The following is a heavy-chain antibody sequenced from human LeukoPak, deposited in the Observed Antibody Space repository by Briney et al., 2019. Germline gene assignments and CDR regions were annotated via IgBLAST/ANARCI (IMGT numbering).Heavy chain of an antibody. Sequence: SETLSLTCTVSGGSINNYYWSWIRQPPGKGLEYIGYIYYTGSTHYNPSLKSRVTMSVDTSKNQFSLRLSSVTAADTAVYYCARHDPTYGGSYDYWGQGTLVTVSS. V-gene: IGHV4-59*08. D-gene: IGHD1-26*01. CDR2: IYYTGST. CDR1: GGSINNYY. J-gene: IGHJ4*02. CDR3: ARHDPTYGGSYDY.